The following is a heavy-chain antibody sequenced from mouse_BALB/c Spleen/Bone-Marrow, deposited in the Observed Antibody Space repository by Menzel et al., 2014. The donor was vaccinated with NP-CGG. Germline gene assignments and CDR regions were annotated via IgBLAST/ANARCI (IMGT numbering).Heavy chain of an antibody. CDR1: GYTFTSYW. D-gene: IGHD3-3*01. J-gene: IGHJ2*01. V-gene: IGHV1-5*01. CDR3: TRSWDRYYFDY. Sequence: VQLQQSGTVLARPGASVKMSCKASGYTFTSYWMHWVKQRPGQGLEWIGAIYPGNSDTRYNQKFKGKAKLTAVTSTSTAYMELSSLTNEDSAVYYCTRSWDRYYFDYWGQGTALTVSS. CDR2: IYPGNSDT.